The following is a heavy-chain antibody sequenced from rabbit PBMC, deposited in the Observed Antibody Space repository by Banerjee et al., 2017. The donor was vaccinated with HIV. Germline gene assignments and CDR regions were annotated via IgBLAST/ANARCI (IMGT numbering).Heavy chain of an antibody. CDR2: IDPVFGST. D-gene: IGHD2-1*01. V-gene: IGHV1S7*01. CDR1: GFDFSSYY. CDR3: ARYSYDDYGDHYFNL. J-gene: IGHJ4*01. Sequence: QLKESGGGLVQPGGSLKLSCKASGFDFSSYYMSWVRQAPGKGLEWIGYIDPVFGSTYYASWVNGRFTISSHNAQNTLYLQLNSLTAADTATYFCARYSYDDYGDHYFNLWGPGTLVTVS.